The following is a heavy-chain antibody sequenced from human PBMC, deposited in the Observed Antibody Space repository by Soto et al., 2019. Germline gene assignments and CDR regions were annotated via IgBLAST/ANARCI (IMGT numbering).Heavy chain of an antibody. D-gene: IGHD3-9*01. CDR2: ISSSSSYT. CDR1: GFTFSSYG. CDR3: AYDIFDAAFDI. Sequence: GGSLRLSCAASGFTFSSYGMHWVRQAPGKGLEWVSYISSSSSYTNYADSVKGRFTISRDNAKNSLYLQMNSLRAEDTGVYYCAYDIFDAAFDIWGQGTLVNVSS. J-gene: IGHJ3*02. V-gene: IGHV3-21*05.